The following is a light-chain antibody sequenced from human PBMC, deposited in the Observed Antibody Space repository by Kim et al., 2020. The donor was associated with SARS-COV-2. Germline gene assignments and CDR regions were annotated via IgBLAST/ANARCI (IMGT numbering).Light chain of an antibody. CDR1: QMIDTW. Sequence: IQMTQSPSTLSASIGDGVTITCRASQMIDTWLAWYQQKPGKAPKLLIYLASTLENGVPPRFSGSGSGAEFTLTINSLQPDDFATYYCQHYIRFPYTFGQVTKLEIK. CDR2: LAS. CDR3: QHYIRFPYT. V-gene: IGKV1-5*03. J-gene: IGKJ2*01.